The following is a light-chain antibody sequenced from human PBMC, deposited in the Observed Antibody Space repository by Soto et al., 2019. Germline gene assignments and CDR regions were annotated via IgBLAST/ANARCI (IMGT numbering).Light chain of an antibody. CDR3: QQRSNWPLT. CDR1: QTVSSSS. V-gene: IGKV3-11*01. J-gene: IGKJ3*01. Sequence: PGSRIPLACMASQTVSSSSLTWCQQKPGQAPRLLIYDASNRATGIPARFSGSGSGTDFTLTISSLEPEDFAVYYCQQRSNWPLTFGPGTKVDIK. CDR2: DAS.